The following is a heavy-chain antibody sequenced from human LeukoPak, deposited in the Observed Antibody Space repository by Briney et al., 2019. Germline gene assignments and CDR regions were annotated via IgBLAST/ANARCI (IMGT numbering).Heavy chain of an antibody. V-gene: IGHV3-33*08. CDR3: ARGLINYDYVWGSYRPVAFDI. CDR1: GFTFSIYG. J-gene: IGHJ3*02. Sequence: PPGRSLRLSCAASGFTFSIYGMHWVRQAPGKGLEWVAVRWYGGSNTYHADCVKGRFTISRDNSKNTLYLQMNSLRAEDTAVYYCARGLINYDYVWGSYRPVAFDIWGQGTLVTVSS. CDR2: RWYGGSNT. D-gene: IGHD3-16*02.